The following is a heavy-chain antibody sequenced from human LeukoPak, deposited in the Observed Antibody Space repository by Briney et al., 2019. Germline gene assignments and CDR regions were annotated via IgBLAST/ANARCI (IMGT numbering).Heavy chain of an antibody. Sequence: GGSLRLSCAASGFTFSSNWMSWVRQAPGKGLEWVANINEDGSEKYYVDSVKGRFTISRDNGKNSLYLQMSSLRVEDTAVYYCARGGTRGSADFWGQGTLVTVSS. CDR2: INEDGSEK. CDR3: ARGGTRGSADF. V-gene: IGHV3-7*01. CDR1: GFTFSSNW. D-gene: IGHD1-7*01. J-gene: IGHJ4*02.